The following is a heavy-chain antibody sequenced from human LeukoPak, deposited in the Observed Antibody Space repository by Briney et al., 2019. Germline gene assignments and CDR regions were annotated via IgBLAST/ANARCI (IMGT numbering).Heavy chain of an antibody. V-gene: IGHV3-30*02. CDR1: GFTFRGYD. CDR2: IRFNGDTQ. Sequence: GGSLRLSCIASGFTFRGYDMSWVRQTPGKGLVWVAFIRFNGDTQNYSDSVKGRFTISRDNSKSTLFLQVSSLRAEDTAMYYCARHRDRTEGFDPWGQGTLVTVSS. D-gene: IGHD3-10*01. J-gene: IGHJ5*02. CDR3: ARHRDRTEGFDP.